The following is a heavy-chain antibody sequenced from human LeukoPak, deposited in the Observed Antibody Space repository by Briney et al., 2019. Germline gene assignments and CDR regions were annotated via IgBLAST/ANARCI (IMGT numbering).Heavy chain of an antibody. Sequence: GGSLRLSCAPSGFTFSSYSMNWVRQAPGEGLEWVSSISSSSSYIYYADSVKGRFTISRDNAKNSLYLQMNSLRAEDTAVYYCARGLGYCSGGSCYIDYWGQGTLVTVFS. CDR2: ISSSSSYI. CDR1: GFTFSSYS. CDR3: ARGLGYCSGGSCYIDY. J-gene: IGHJ4*02. V-gene: IGHV3-21*01. D-gene: IGHD2-15*01.